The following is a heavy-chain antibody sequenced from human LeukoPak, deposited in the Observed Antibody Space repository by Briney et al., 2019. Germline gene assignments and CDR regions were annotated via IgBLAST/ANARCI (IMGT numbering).Heavy chain of an antibody. Sequence: GRSLRHSCAASGFTFSSYAMHWVRQAPGKGLEWVAVISYDGSNKYYADSVKGRFTISRDNSKNTLYLQMNSLRAEDTAVYYCARGVAVYWGQGTLVTVSS. CDR2: ISYDGSNK. J-gene: IGHJ4*02. V-gene: IGHV3-30*04. D-gene: IGHD6-19*01. CDR3: ARGVAVY. CDR1: GFTFSSYA.